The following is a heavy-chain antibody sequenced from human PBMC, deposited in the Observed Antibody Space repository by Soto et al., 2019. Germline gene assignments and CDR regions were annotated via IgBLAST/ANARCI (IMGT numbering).Heavy chain of an antibody. Sequence: EVQLVESGGGLVQPGGSLRLSCAASGFTFSSYSMNWVRQAPGQGLEWVSYTSSGSATVYYADSVKGRFTISRDNAKNSLYLQMSSLRDEDTAVYYCARDSASYSSSSGSYWYFDLWGRGTLVTVSS. D-gene: IGHD6-6*01. CDR1: GFTFSSYS. CDR3: ARDSASYSSSSGSYWYFDL. V-gene: IGHV3-48*02. CDR2: TSSGSATV. J-gene: IGHJ2*01.